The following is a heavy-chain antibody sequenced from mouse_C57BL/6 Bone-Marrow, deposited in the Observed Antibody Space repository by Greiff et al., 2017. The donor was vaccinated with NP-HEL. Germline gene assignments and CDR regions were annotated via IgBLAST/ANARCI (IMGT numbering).Heavy chain of an antibody. J-gene: IGHJ4*01. CDR2: INYDGSST. Sequence: EVHLVESEGGLVQPGSSMKLSCPTSGFTFSDYYMAWVRQVPEKGLDWVANINYDGSSTYYLASLKSRFIISRDNAKNILYLQMSSLKSEDTATYYCAREGGLRRRTYAMDYWGQGTSVTVSS. V-gene: IGHV5-16*01. CDR1: GFTFSDYY. D-gene: IGHD2-4*01. CDR3: AREGGLRRRTYAMDY.